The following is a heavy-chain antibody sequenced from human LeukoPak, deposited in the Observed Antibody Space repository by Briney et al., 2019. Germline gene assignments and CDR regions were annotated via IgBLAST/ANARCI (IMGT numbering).Heavy chain of an antibody. CDR2: IYTSGSP. CDR1: GGSVSRYY. CDR3: ARHGLQTSFDY. D-gene: IGHD4-11*01. Sequence: SETLSLTCSVSGGSVSRYYWDWIRQPPGKAPEWIGYIYTSGSPHYNPSLRSRVTISVDTSKNQFSLKLGSVTAADTAVYYCARHGLQTSFDYWGRGILVTVPS. V-gene: IGHV4-4*09. J-gene: IGHJ4*02.